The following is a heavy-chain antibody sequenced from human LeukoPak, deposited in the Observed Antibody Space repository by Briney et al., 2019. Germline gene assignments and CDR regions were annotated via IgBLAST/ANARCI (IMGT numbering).Heavy chain of an antibody. V-gene: IGHV3-7*01. Sequence: GGSLRLSCAASGFTFSSYWMSWVRQAPGKGLEWVASIKQDGSEEYYVDSMKSRFTISRDNAKNSLYLQMNSLRAEDTAVYYCVSCDNRYYFDYWGQGTLVTVSS. CDR1: GFTFSSYW. CDR3: VSCDNRYYFDY. J-gene: IGHJ4*02. CDR2: IKQDGSEE. D-gene: IGHD1-1*01.